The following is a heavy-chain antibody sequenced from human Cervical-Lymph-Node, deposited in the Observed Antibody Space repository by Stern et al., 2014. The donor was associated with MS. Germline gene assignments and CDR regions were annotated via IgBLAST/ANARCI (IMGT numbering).Heavy chain of an antibody. V-gene: IGHV3-30*03. CDR3: ARGCDWYPLDY. J-gene: IGHJ4*02. CDR1: GFAFSTYG. CDR2: ISFDGAKT. Sequence: VQLVESGGGVVQPGRSLRLSCSPSGFAFSTYGMHWVRQAPGKGLEWVALISFDGAKTYYADSVKGRFTISRDNPKNTLYLQMKSLRGEDTAVYYCARGCDWYPLDYWGQGTLVTVSS. D-gene: IGHD6-19*01.